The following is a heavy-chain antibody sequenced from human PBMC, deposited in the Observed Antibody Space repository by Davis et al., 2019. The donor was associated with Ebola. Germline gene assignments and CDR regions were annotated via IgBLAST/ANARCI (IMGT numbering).Heavy chain of an antibody. V-gene: IGHV1-69*05. CDR2: IIPIFGTA. Sequence: SVKVSCKASGGTFSSYAISWVRQAPGQGLEWMGGIIPIFGTANYAQKFQGRVTITRDTSASTAYMELSSLRSEDTAVYYCARDSSGWYLGWFDPWGQGTLVTVSS. J-gene: IGHJ5*02. CDR1: GGTFSSYA. D-gene: IGHD6-19*01. CDR3: ARDSSGWYLGWFDP.